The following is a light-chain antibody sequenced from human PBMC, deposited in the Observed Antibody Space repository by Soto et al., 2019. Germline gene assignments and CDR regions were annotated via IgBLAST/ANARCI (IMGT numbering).Light chain of an antibody. CDR2: DVT. V-gene: IGLV2-14*03. Sequence: QSALTQPASVSGSPGQSITISCTGTSSDVGGYNYVSWYQQYPGKAPKLIIYDVTIRPSGVSNRFSGSKSGNTASLAISGLQAGDEADYFCSSYAGSSTLDVFGSGTKLTVL. J-gene: IGLJ1*01. CDR1: SSDVGGYNY. CDR3: SSYAGSSTLDV.